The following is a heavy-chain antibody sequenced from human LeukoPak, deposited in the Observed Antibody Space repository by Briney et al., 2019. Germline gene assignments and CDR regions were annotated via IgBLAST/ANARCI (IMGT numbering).Heavy chain of an antibody. Sequence: SETLSLTCAVYGGSFSGYYWSWIRHPPGKGPEWIGEINHSGSTNYNPSLKSRVTKSVDTSKNQFSLKLSSVTAADTAVYYCARTPKSVVPAAIGCWFDPWGQGTLVTVSS. J-gene: IGHJ5*02. CDR1: GGSFSGYY. CDR2: INHSGST. D-gene: IGHD2-2*01. CDR3: ARTPKSVVPAAIGCWFDP. V-gene: IGHV4-34*01.